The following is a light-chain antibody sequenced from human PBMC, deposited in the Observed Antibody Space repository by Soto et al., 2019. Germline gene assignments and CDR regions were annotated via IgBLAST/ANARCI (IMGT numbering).Light chain of an antibody. CDR2: EVN. J-gene: IGLJ1*01. CDR3: SSHAGSKRV. CDR1: SIDVGGYNY. Sequence: QSALTQPASVSGSPGQSITISCTGTSIDVGGYNYVSWYQQHPGKAPKLMIYEVNKRPSGVPDRFSGSKSGNTASLTVSGLQAEDEGDYYCSSHAGSKRVFGTGTKVTVL. V-gene: IGLV2-8*01.